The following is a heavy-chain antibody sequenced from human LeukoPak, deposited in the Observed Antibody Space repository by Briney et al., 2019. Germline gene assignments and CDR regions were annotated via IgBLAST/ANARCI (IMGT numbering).Heavy chain of an antibody. CDR3: ARDYVQDY. CDR1: GFTFSSSA. D-gene: IGHD3-16*01. Sequence: GGSLRLSCAASGFTFSSSAMSWVRQAPGKGLEWVSGISGSGGTTHYADSVKGRFTISRDNAKNSLYLQMNSLRDEDTAVYYCARDYVQDYWGQGTLVTVSS. J-gene: IGHJ4*02. V-gene: IGHV3-23*01. CDR2: ISGSGGTT.